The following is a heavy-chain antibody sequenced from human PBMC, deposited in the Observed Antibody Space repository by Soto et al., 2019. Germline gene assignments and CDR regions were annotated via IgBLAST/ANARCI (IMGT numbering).Heavy chain of an antibody. D-gene: IGHD1-20*01. J-gene: IGHJ3*02. CDR2: IYPGDSDT. CDR3: ARPSNPITAGEVEAFDI. V-gene: IGHV5-51*01. Sequence: GGSLRLSCKGSGYSFTSYWIGWVRQMPGKGLEWMGIIYPGDSDTRYSPSFQGQVTISADKSISTAYLQWSSLKASDTAMYYCARPSNPITAGEVEAFDIWGQGTMVTVSS. CDR1: GYSFTSYW.